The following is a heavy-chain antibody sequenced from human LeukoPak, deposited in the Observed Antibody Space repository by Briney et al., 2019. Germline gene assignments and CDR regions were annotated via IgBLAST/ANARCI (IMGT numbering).Heavy chain of an antibody. CDR3: ARVRMGTTDN. CDR2: ISSSAGPI. J-gene: IGHJ4*02. CDR1: GFTFSSYE. Sequence: GGSQRLSCAASGFTFSSYEMNWVRQAPGKGLEWVSYISSSAGPIYYADSVRGRFTISRDNAKKSLYLQMNNLRVEDTAVYYCARVRMGTTDNWGQGTLVTVSS. D-gene: IGHD5-24*01. V-gene: IGHV3-48*03.